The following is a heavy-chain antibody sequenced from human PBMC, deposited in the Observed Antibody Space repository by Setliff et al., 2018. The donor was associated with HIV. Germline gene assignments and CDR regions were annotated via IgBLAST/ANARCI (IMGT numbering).Heavy chain of an antibody. J-gene: IGHJ4*02. V-gene: IGHV1-69*05. CDR1: GGTFSTSA. Sequence: GASVKVSCKASGGTFSTSAISWARQAPGRGLEWMGGIIPVFGSAHYAQKFQDRITITTDESTSSVFVELSNLRPDDTAIYYCARDRAEADVGGGVRGPTYFCDYWGQGTLVTVSS. CDR2: IIPVFGSA. D-gene: IGHD3-16*01. CDR3: ARDRAEADVGGGVRGPTYFCDY.